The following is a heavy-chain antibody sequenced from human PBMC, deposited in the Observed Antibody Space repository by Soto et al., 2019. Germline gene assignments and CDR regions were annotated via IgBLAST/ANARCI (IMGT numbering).Heavy chain of an antibody. V-gene: IGHV3-48*04. CDR1: GFIFTPYS. CDR2: VSVGGTAI. J-gene: IGHJ6*03. Sequence: GGSLRLSCTASGFIFTPYSVSWVRQAPGKGLEWISYVSVGGTAIYYADSVRGRFTISRDYAKNSLYLQINSLRAEDTAVYYCARAHYYYYYYMDVWGKGTTVTVSS. CDR3: ARAHYYYYYYMDV.